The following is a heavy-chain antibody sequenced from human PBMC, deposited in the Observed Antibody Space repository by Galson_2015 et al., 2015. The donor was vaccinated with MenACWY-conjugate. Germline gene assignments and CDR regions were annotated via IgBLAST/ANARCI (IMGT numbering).Heavy chain of an antibody. D-gene: IGHD1-1*01. CDR1: GFPFGTYG. V-gene: IGHV1-18*01. J-gene: IGHJ4*02. Sequence: SVKVSCKVSGFPFGTYGISWVRQAPGQGLEWMGWISSQTGNTNYPQNFQGRVIMTTDSSANSVYMELRSLTSDDTAVYFCATDHYNLFHSWGQGTLVAVSS. CDR3: ATDHYNLFHS. CDR2: ISSQTGNT.